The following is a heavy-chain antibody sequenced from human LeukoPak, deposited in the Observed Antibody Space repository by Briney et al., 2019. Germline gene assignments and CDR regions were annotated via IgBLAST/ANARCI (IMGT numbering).Heavy chain of an antibody. CDR3: ARGDVWGSYRYAIDY. D-gene: IGHD3-16*02. J-gene: IGHJ4*02. V-gene: IGHV1-18*01. Sequence: ASVKVSCKASGYTFTSYGISWVRQAPGQGIEWMGWISAYNGNTNYAQKLQGRVTMTTDTSTSTAYMELRSLRSDDTAVYYCARGDVWGSYRYAIDYWGQGTLVTVSA. CDR2: ISAYNGNT. CDR1: GYTFTSYG.